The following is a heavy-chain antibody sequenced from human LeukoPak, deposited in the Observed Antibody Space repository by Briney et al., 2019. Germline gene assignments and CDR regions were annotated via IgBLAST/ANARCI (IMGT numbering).Heavy chain of an antibody. D-gene: IGHD5-12*01. V-gene: IGHV3-30*02. CDR3: AKSGYDFGGWFDP. Sequence: GGSLRLSCAASGFTFSSYGMHWVRQAPGKGLEWVAFIRYDGSNRYYADSVKGRFTISRDNSKNTLYLQMNSLRAEDTAVYYCAKSGYDFGGWFDPWGQGTLVTVSS. CDR2: IRYDGSNR. CDR1: GFTFSSYG. J-gene: IGHJ5*02.